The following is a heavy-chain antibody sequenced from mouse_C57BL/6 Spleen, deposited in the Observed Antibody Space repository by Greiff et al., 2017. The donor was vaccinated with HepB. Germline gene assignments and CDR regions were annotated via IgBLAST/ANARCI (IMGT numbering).Heavy chain of an antibody. D-gene: IGHD2-5*01. CDR1: GYTFTDYY. CDR3: ASAYYSNYGYYAMDY. CDR2: IYPGSGNT. V-gene: IGHV1-76*01. J-gene: IGHJ4*01. Sequence: QVHVKQSGAELVRPGASVKLSCKASGYTFTDYYINWVKQRPGQGLEWIARIYPGSGNTYYNEKFKGKATLTAEKSSSTAYMQLSSLTSEDSAVYFCASAYYSNYGYYAMDYWGQGTSVTVSS.